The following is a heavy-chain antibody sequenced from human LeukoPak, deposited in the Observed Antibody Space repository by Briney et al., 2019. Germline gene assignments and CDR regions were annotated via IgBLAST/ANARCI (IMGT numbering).Heavy chain of an antibody. CDR2: FDPEDGET. CDR3: ATWGSSLALYWFDP. D-gene: IGHD6-6*01. J-gene: IGHJ5*02. CDR1: GYTRTELS. V-gene: IGHV1-24*01. Sequence: GASVKVSCKVSGYTRTELSMHWVRQAPGKGLEWMGGFDPEDGETIYAQKFQGRVTMTEDTSTDTAYMELSSLRSEDTAVYYCATWGSSLALYWFDPWGQGTLVTVSS.